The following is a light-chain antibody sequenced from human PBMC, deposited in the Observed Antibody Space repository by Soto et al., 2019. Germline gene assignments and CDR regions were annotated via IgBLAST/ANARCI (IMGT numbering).Light chain of an antibody. CDR2: DSN. J-gene: IGLJ1*01. V-gene: IGLV1-51*01. Sequence: QSVLTQPPSVSAAPGQRVTMSCSGSSSNIGNNYVSWYQQLPGTAPKLLIYDSNKRPSGIPDRFSGSKSGTSATLGITGLQTGDEADYYCGTWDSSLSAFVFGPGTKVTVL. CDR1: SSNIGNNY. CDR3: GTWDSSLSAFV.